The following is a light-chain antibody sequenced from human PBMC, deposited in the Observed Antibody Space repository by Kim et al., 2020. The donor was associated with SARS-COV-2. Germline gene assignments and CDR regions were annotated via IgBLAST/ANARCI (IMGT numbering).Light chain of an antibody. CDR3: SSYTSSSTYV. J-gene: IGLJ1*01. CDR1: RCDVGGYNY. Sequence: GPSITISCTRIRCDVGGYNYVSWYQPHPGKAPKLMIYDVSKRPSGVSNRFSGSKSGNTASLTISGLQAEDEADYYCSSYTSSSTYVFGTGIKVTVL. V-gene: IGLV2-14*04. CDR2: DVS.